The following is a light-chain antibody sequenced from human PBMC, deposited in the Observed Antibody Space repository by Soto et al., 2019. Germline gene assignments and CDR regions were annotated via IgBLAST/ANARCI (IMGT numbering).Light chain of an antibody. Sequence: EIVLTQSPGTLSLSPGERATLSCRASQSVSSTFISWYQQNPGQAPRLLIYGASSRATGSPARFCSSGSSTNFFLLISSLLPADDFAYYCHQYGRSSPFTFGQGTKVEIK. J-gene: IGKJ2*01. CDR2: GAS. CDR1: QSVSSTF. CDR3: HQYGRSSPFT. V-gene: IGKV3-20*01.